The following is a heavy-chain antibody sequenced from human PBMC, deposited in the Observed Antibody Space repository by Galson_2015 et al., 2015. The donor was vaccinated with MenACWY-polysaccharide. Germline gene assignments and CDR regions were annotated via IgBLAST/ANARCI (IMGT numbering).Heavy chain of an antibody. CDR3: ARDNAAVQSSPRVGRSHYSGIDR. CDR2: ICRDGSST. Sequence: SLRLSCAASGFTFGSYWMHWVRHAPGKGLVWVSRICRDGSSTSYADSVKGRFTISRDSAKNTLYLQMNSLRAEDTAVYYCARDNAAVQSSPRVGRSHYSGIDRWGQGTPVPVSS. CDR1: GFTFGSYW. J-gene: IGHJ6*02. V-gene: IGHV3-74*01. D-gene: IGHD6-13*01.